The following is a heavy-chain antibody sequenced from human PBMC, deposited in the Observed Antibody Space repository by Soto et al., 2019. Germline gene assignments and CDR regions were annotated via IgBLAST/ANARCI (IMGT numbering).Heavy chain of an antibody. CDR3: AKDKSGTTAFDI. CDR2: INERGGST. J-gene: IGHJ3*02. V-gene: IGHV3-23*01. CDR1: GFTFSTYA. Sequence: QPGGSLRLSCADSGFTFSTYALSWVRQAPGKGLEWVSAINERGGSTYYADSVKGRFTISRDNSKNTLYLQMKSLRAEDTALYYCAKDKSGTTAFDIWGQGTMVTVS. D-gene: IGHD1-1*01.